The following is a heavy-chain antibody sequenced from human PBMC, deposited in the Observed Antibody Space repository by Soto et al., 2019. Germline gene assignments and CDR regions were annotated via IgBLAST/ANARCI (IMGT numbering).Heavy chain of an antibody. CDR1: GFTFSSYG. V-gene: IGHV3-30*18. Sequence: GGSLRLSCAASGFTFSSYGMHWVRQAPGKGLEWVAVISYDGSNKYYADSVKGRFTISRDNSKNTLYLQMNSLRAEDTAVYYCAKDLAAGTTLPDYYFDYWGQGTLVTVSS. CDR3: AKDLAAGTTLPDYYFDY. D-gene: IGHD1-1*01. J-gene: IGHJ4*02. CDR2: ISYDGSNK.